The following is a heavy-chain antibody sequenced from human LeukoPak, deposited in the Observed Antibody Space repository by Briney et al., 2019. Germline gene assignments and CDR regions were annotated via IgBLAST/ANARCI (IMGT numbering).Heavy chain of an antibody. Sequence: SETLSLTCIVSGGSISSGSYYWNWIRQVPGKGLEWIGNIYYSGSTYYNPSLKSRVTISVDTSKNQFSLKLSSVTAADTAVYYCAREGIAAVMDVWGQGTTVTVSS. D-gene: IGHD6-13*01. V-gene: IGHV4-31*03. J-gene: IGHJ6*02. CDR1: GGSISSGSYY. CDR2: IYYSGST. CDR3: AREGIAAVMDV.